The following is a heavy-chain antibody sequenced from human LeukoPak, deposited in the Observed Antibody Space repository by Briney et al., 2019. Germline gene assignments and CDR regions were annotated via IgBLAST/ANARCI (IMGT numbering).Heavy chain of an antibody. CDR1: GGTISSSYYY. CDR3: ARESGGLGEYFDY. D-gene: IGHD3-16*01. CDR2: IYYSGST. Sequence: SENLSLNCTVSGGTISSSYYYWRWIRQPPGKGLEWNGNIYYSGSTYYNPSLNSRVTISVDTSKNQFSLKLSSVTAGDTAVYSCARESGGLGEYFDYWGQGTLVTVSS. V-gene: IGHV4-30-4*08. J-gene: IGHJ4*02.